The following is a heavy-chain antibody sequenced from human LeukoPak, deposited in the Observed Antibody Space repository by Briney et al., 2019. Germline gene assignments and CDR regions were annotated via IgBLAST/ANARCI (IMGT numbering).Heavy chain of an antibody. J-gene: IGHJ5*02. CDR3: ARVSAPHGSWFDP. V-gene: IGHV4-59*01. Sequence: SETLSLTCTVSGGSISTYYWSWIRQPPGKGLEWIGYIYYSVSTNYNPTLKSRVSISVDTSRNQFSLKLTSVTAADTAMYYCARVSAPHGSWFDPWGQGTLVIVSS. CDR2: IYYSVST. CDR1: GGSISTYY. D-gene: IGHD1-14*01.